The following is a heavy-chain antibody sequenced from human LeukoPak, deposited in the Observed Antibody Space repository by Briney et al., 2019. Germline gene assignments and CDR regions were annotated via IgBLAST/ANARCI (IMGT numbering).Heavy chain of an antibody. J-gene: IGHJ3*02. CDR3: ARGGYHNGFDI. D-gene: IGHD5-18*01. V-gene: IGHV3-74*01. CDR2: IDNDGSDR. Sequence: GGSLRLSCAASGFTFRNCWIHWVRQAPGKGLVWISRIDNDGSDRIYADSVKGRFTISRDNAKNSLYLQMNSLRAEDTAVYYCARGGYHNGFDIWGQGTMVTVSS. CDR1: GFTFRNCW.